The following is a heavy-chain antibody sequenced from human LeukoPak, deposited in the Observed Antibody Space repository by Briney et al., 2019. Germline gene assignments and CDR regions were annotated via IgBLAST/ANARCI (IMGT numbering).Heavy chain of an antibody. D-gene: IGHD1-26*01. V-gene: IGHV4-61*01. J-gene: IGHJ4*02. Sequence: SETLSLTCTVSGGSVSSGSYYWSWIRQPPGKGLEWIGYIYYSGSTNYNPSLKSRVTISVDTSKNQFSLKLTSVTAADTAVYYCARGLWEPRFDSWGQGALVTVSS. CDR1: GGSVSSGSYY. CDR2: IYYSGST. CDR3: ARGLWEPRFDS.